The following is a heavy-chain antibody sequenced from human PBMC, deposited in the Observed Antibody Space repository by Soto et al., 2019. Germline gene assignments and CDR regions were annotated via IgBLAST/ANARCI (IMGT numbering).Heavy chain of an antibody. CDR3: ASLYGDYVPY. Sequence: QLQLQESGPGLVKPSETLSLTCSVSGDSISSSSYYWGWIRQPPGKGLEWIGTINYSGSTYYNPSLKXRVXIXADTSKNQFSLKVSSVTAADTAVYYCASLYGDYVPYWGQGILVSVSS. CDR1: GDSISSSSYY. V-gene: IGHV4-39*01. CDR2: INYSGST. D-gene: IGHD4-17*01. J-gene: IGHJ4*02.